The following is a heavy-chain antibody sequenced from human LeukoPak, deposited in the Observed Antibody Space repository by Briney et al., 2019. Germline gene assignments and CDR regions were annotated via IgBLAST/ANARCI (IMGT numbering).Heavy chain of an antibody. Sequence: PGGSLRLSCAASGFTDNTYYMSWVRQAPGKGLEWVSVIYGGGTTYYSDSVKGRLTISRDDSNNPLYLQMNSLRAEDTAVYYCARDSGPVDQLLSFDLWGQGTLVTVSS. CDR3: ARDSGPVDQLLSFDL. CDR2: IYGGGTT. CDR1: GFTDNTYY. V-gene: IGHV3-53*01. D-gene: IGHD2-2*01. J-gene: IGHJ4*02.